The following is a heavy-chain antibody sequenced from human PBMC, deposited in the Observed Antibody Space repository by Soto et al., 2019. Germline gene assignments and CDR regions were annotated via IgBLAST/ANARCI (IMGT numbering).Heavy chain of an antibody. Sequence: SETLSLTCTVSGGSISSYYWSWIRQPPGKGLEWIGYIYYSGSTNYNPSLKSRVTISVDTSKNQFSLKLSSVTAADTAVYYCARQGGWFDPWGQGTLVTVSS. CDR1: GGSISSYY. CDR2: IYYSGST. J-gene: IGHJ5*02. D-gene: IGHD1-26*01. CDR3: ARQGGWFDP. V-gene: IGHV4-59*08.